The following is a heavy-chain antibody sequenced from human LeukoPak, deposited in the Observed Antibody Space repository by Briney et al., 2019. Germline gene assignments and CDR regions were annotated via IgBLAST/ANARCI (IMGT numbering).Heavy chain of an antibody. CDR1: GGSISSGGYY. CDR2: IYYSGST. CDR3: ARGSRGYSYG. D-gene: IGHD5-18*01. Sequence: SETLFLTCTVSGGSISSGGYYWSWIRQHPGKGLEWIGYIYYSGSTYYNPSLKSRVTKSVDTSKNQFSLKLSSVTAADTAVYYCARGSRGYSYGWGQGTLVTVSS. J-gene: IGHJ4*02. V-gene: IGHV4-31*03.